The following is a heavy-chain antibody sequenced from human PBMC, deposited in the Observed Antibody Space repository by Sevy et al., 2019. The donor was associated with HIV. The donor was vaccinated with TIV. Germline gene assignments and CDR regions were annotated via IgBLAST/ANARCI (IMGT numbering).Heavy chain of an antibody. D-gene: IGHD3-22*01. CDR2: ISYDGKNK. CDR1: GFTFSTHA. CDR3: SRDAGYDTYGYYPSDY. Sequence: GGSLRLSCAASGFTFSTHAMHWVRQAPGKGLEWVAAISYDGKNKYYADSVKGQFTISRDDSKNTLFLQMKSLTPEDTAVYYCSRDAGYDTYGYYPSDYWGQGTLVTFSS. V-gene: IGHV3-30*03. J-gene: IGHJ4*02.